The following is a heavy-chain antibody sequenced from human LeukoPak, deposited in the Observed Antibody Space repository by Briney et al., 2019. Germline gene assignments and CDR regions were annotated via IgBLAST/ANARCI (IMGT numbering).Heavy chain of an antibody. V-gene: IGHV4-39*07. CDR2: NYYSRST. Sequence: SETLSLTCTVSGGSISSSSYYWGRIRQPPGKGLEWIVSNYYSRSTYYIPSLERRFTISVDTSRNQFSRKLSPVTAADTAVYYCARAYHNSHKYYFDAFDIWGQGTMVTVSS. D-gene: IGHD2/OR15-2a*01. CDR1: GGSISSSSYY. CDR3: ARAYHNSHKYYFDAFDI. J-gene: IGHJ3*02.